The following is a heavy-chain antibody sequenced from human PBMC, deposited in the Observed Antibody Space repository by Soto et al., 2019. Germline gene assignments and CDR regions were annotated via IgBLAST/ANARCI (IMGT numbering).Heavy chain of an antibody. CDR3: AKDQRYCSGGSCYYPIESPNDAFDI. J-gene: IGHJ3*02. CDR2: ISGSGGST. V-gene: IGHV3-23*01. Sequence: PGGSLRLSCAASGFTFSSYAMSWVRQAPGKGLEWVSAISGSGGSTYYADSVKGRFTISRDNSKNTLYLQMNSLRAEDTAVYYCAKDQRYCSGGSCYYPIESPNDAFDIWGQGTMVTVSS. D-gene: IGHD2-15*01. CDR1: GFTFSSYA.